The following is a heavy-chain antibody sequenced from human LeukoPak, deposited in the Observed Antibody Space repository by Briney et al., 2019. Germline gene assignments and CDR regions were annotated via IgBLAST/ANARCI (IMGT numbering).Heavy chain of an antibody. Sequence: ASVKVSCKASGYTFTGYYMHWVRQAPGQGLEWMGWINPNSGGTNYAQKLQGRVTMTRDTSISTAYMELSRLRSDDTAVYYCARDPLWFGELLSSWFDPWGQGTLVTVSS. J-gene: IGHJ5*02. V-gene: IGHV1-2*02. D-gene: IGHD3-10*01. CDR2: INPNSGGT. CDR1: GYTFTGYY. CDR3: ARDPLWFGELLSSWFDP.